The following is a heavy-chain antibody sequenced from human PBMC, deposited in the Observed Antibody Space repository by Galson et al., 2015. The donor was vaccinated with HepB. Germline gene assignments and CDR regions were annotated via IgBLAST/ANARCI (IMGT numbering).Heavy chain of an antibody. CDR3: ARDVVVVPAAIRGIMDY. V-gene: IGHV3-21*01. CDR2: ISSSSSYI. Sequence: SLRLSCAASGFTFSSYSMNWVRQAPGKGLEWVSSISSSSSYIYYADSVKGRFTIPRDNAKNSLYLQMNSLRAEDTAVYYCARDVVVVPAAIRGIMDYWGQGTLVTVSS. CDR1: GFTFSSYS. D-gene: IGHD2-2*02. J-gene: IGHJ4*02.